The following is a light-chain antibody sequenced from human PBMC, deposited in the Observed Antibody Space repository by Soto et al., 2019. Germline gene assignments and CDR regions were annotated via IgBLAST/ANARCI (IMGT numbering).Light chain of an antibody. CDR3: QQSYITPPIT. Sequence: DIQMTQSPSTLSGSVGDRVTITCRASQSVSRYLNWYQHKPGKAPKLLINAASNLRSGVPSRFSGSGSGTDFTLTIDGLQPEDFAVYYCQQSYITPPITFGQGRRLEF. J-gene: IGKJ5*01. CDR2: AAS. CDR1: QSVSRY. V-gene: IGKV1-39*01.